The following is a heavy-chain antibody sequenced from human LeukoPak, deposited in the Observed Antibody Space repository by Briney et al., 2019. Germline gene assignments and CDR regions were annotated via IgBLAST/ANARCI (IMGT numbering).Heavy chain of an antibody. CDR2: INHSGST. D-gene: IGHD6-13*01. Sequence: SETLSLTCAVYGGSFSGYYWSWIRQPPGKGLEWIGEINHSGSTNYNPSLKSRVTISVDTSKNQFSLKLSSVTAADTAVYYCASSYRSSWKTNSYYFAMDVWGQGTTVTVSS. CDR1: GGSFSGYY. V-gene: IGHV4-34*01. CDR3: ASSYRSSWKTNSYYFAMDV. J-gene: IGHJ6*02.